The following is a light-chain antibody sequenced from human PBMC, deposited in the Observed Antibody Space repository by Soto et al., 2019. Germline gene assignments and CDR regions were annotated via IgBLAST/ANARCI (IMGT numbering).Light chain of an antibody. V-gene: IGKV3-15*01. J-gene: IGKJ1*01. CDR1: QSVSSN. CDR3: QQYNNWPPMA. CDR2: GAS. Sequence: EIVMTQSPATLSVSPGERATLSCRASQSVSSNLAWYQQKPSQAPRLLIYGASTSATGIPARFSGSGSGTEFTLTISTLQSEEVAVYYCQQYNNWPPMAFGQGTNVEL.